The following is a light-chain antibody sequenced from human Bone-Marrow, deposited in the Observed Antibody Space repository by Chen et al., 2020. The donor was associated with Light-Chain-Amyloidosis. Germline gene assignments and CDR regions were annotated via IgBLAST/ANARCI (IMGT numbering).Light chain of an antibody. J-gene: IGLJ1*01. V-gene: IGLV2-14*01. CDR3: SSFTSSSSYV. Sequence: QSALTQPASVSGSPGQSITISCTGTRGDVGTYNYVSWFQQHPGKAPKVVSYAVSNRPSVVANLFAGSKSGNTASLTISGLQAEDEADYYCSSFTSSSSYVFGPGTKVTVL. CDR2: AVS. CDR1: RGDVGTYNY.